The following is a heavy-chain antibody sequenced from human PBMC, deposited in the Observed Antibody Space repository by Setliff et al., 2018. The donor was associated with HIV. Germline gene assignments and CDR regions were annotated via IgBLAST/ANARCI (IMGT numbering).Heavy chain of an antibody. CDR1: EFTFDSYE. V-gene: IGHV3-48*03. Sequence: GGSLRLSCAASEFTFDSYEMNWVRQAPGKGLEWAAYISSSDSTVYYIDSVKGRFTISRDNAKNSLYLQMNSLRAEDTALYYCAKPITGDDAFDIWGQGTMVTVSS. CDR3: AKPITGDDAFDI. CDR2: ISSSDSTV. J-gene: IGHJ3*02.